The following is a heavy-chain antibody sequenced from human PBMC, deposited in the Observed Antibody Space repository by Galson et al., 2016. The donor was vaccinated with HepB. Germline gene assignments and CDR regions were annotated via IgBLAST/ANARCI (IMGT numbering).Heavy chain of an antibody. J-gene: IGHJ3*02. CDR3: AKSQPGYSGGWYTLPIDAFDI. D-gene: IGHD6-19*01. V-gene: IGHV3-23*01. Sequence: PGKGLEWVSGIRGSGGGIDYADSVKGRFTISRDNSKNTLYLQMNSLRAEDTAVYYCAKSQPGYSGGWYTLPIDAFDIWGQGTMVTVSS. CDR2: IRGSGGGI.